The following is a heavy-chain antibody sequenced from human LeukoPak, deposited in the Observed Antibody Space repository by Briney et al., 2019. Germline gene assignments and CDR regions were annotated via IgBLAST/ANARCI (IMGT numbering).Heavy chain of an antibody. V-gene: IGHV4-34*01. CDR2: IDHRGDT. CDR3: ARGATISETGYFDF. J-gene: IGHJ4*03. Sequence: PSETLSLPCAVYGGSFSRYYWSWIRQSPGKGLEWIAEIDHRGDTNYNPSVKSRVTISVDTSKNQFSLKVRSLSAADTAVYYCARGATISETGYFDFWGQGTLVTVSS. D-gene: IGHD5-24*01. CDR1: GGSFSRYY.